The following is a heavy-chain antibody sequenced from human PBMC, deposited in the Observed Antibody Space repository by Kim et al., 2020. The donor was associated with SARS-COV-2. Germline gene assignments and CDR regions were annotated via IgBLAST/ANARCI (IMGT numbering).Heavy chain of an antibody. CDR2: IYYSGST. Sequence: SETLSLTCTVSGGSISSGCYYWSWIRPHPGKGLEWIGYIYYSGSTYSNPSLKSRVTISVDTSKNQFSLKLSSVTAADTAVYYCARGAPNTPVEYYFDYWGKGTLVTVSS. CDR1: GGSISSGCYY. D-gene: IGHD4-17*01. J-gene: IGHJ4*02. CDR3: ARGAPNTPVEYYFDY. V-gene: IGHV4-31*03.